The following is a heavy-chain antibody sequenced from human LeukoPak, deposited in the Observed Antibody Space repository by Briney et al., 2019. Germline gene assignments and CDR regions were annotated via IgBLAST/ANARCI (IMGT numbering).Heavy chain of an antibody. V-gene: IGHV3-7*01. J-gene: IGHJ4*02. CDR3: ASGTYYYDSSGYYYFDY. D-gene: IGHD3-22*01. Sequence: PGGSLRLSCAASGFTFSCYWMSWVRQAPGKGLEGVANIKQDGSEKYYVDSVKGRFTISRDNAKNSLYLQMNSLRAEDTAVYCCASGTYYYDSSGYYYFDYWGQGTLVTVSS. CDR1: GFTFSCYW. CDR2: IKQDGSEK.